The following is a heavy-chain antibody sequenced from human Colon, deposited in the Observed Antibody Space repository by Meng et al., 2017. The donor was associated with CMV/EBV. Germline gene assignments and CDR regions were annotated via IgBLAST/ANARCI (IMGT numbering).Heavy chain of an antibody. CDR3: AHSGRDSSGSYYFDY. V-gene: IGHV2-5*01. Sequence: SGATLVKPTQTCTLTCPFSGFSLSTSGVGVGWIRQPPGKPLEWLALIYRNDDKRHSPSLKSRLTITKDTPKNQVVHTMTNMDPVDTATNYCAHSGRDSSGSYYFDYWGQGTLVTVSS. CDR2: IYRNDDK. CDR1: GFSLSTSGVG. J-gene: IGHJ4*02. D-gene: IGHD3-22*01.